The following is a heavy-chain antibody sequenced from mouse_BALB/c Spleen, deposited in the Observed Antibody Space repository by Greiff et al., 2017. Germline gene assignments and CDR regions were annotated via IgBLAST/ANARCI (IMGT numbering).Heavy chain of an antibody. CDR1: GFNIKDTY. D-gene: IGHD1-2*01. CDR2: IDPANGNT. CDR3: ARITTATAY. J-gene: IGHJ3*01. V-gene: IGHV14-3*02. Sequence: EVKLMESGAELVKPGASVKLSCTASGFNIKDTYMHWVKQRPEQGLEWIGRIDPANGNTKYDPKFQGKATITADTSSNTAYLQLSSLTSDDTAVYYCARITTATAYWGQGTLVTVSA.